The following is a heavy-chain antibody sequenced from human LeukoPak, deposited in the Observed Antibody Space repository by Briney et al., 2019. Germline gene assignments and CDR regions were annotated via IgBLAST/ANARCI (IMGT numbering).Heavy chain of an antibody. J-gene: IGHJ4*02. D-gene: IGHD3-10*01. Sequence: GGSLRLSCAASGFSVSSHYMNWVRQAPGKGLEWVSYITSSSTMYYADSVKGRFTISRDNAKNSLYLQMNSLRDEDTAVYYCARQRQGSFGSWGQGTLVTVSS. CDR1: GFSVSSHY. V-gene: IGHV3-69-1*02. CDR2: ITSSSTM. CDR3: ARQRQGSFGS.